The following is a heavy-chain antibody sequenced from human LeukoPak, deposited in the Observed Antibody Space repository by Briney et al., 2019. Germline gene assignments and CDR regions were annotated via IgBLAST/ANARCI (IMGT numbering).Heavy chain of an antibody. J-gene: IGHJ4*02. V-gene: IGHV4-39*01. CDR3: ARGVVYYYDSSGYPLDY. CDR1: GDSISSSSYY. CDR2: IYYSGST. Sequence: PSETLSLTCTVSGDSISSSSYYWGWIRQPPGKGLEWIGSIYYSGSTYYNPSLKSRVTISVDTSKNQFSLKLSSVTAADTAVYYCARGVVYYYDSSGYPLDYWGQGTLVTVSS. D-gene: IGHD3-22*01.